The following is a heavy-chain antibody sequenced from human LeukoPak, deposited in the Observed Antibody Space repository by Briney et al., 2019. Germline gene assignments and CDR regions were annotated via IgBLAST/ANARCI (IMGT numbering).Heavy chain of an antibody. D-gene: IGHD5-18*01. CDR3: ARHPTALVSYGFDP. Sequence: SETLSLTCTVSGGSFSNYYWSWVRQPPGKGLEWIGYIYYSGSTNYNPSLKSRVTISVDTSKNQFSLNLSSVTAADTAVYYCARHPTALVSYGFDPWGQGTLVTVSS. V-gene: IGHV4-59*08. CDR2: IYYSGST. J-gene: IGHJ5*02. CDR1: GGSFSNYY.